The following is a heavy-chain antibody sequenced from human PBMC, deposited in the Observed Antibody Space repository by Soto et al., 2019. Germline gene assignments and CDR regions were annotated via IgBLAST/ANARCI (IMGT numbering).Heavy chain of an antibody. CDR1: GGSISSGGYY. D-gene: IGHD5-18*01. J-gene: IGHJ4*02. V-gene: IGHV4-31*03. CDR3: ARAGYSYETGYYFDS. CDR2: IYYSGST. Sequence: SETLSLTCTVSGGSISSGGYYWSWIRQHPGKGLEWIGYIYYSGSTYYNPSLKSRVTISVDTSKNQFSLKLSSVTAADTAVYYCARAGYSYETGYYFDSWGQGTLVTVSS.